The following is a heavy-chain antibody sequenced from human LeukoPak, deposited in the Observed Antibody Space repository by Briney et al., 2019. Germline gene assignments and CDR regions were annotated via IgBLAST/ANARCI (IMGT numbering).Heavy chain of an antibody. J-gene: IGHJ4*02. CDR3: ARSQGIVGAMTD. D-gene: IGHD1-26*01. CDR2: ILSDGSKE. V-gene: IGHV3-33*01. Sequence: SGGSLRLSCAASGFTFSSYGMHWVRQAPGKGLEWVAVILSDGSKEFYTDSVKGRFTISRDNSKNTLYLQMNSLRAEDTAVYYCARSQGIVGAMTDWGQGTLVTVSS. CDR1: GFTFSSYG.